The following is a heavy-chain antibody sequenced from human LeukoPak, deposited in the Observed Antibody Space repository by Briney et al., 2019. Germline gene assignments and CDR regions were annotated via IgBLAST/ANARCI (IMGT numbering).Heavy chain of an antibody. CDR1: GYTFTSYD. D-gene: IGHD1-26*01. J-gene: IGHJ4*02. CDR2: MNPNSGNT. Sequence: ASVKVSCKASGYTFTSYDINWVRQATGQGLEWMGWMNPNSGNTGYAQKFQGRVTMTRNTSISTAYMELSSLRAEDTAVYYCATSSGSYYPWGYWGQGTLVTVSS. V-gene: IGHV1-8*01. CDR3: ATSSGSYYPWGY.